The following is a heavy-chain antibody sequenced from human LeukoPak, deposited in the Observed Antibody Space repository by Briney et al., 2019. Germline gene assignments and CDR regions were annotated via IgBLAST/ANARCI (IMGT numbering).Heavy chain of an antibody. J-gene: IGHJ4*02. CDR3: VRRYYYDGTGPYFDY. CDR2: IYPGDSDA. D-gene: IGHD3-22*01. V-gene: IGHV5-51*01. Sequence: GESLKISCKGSGYNLATHWIAWVRHMPGKGLESMGIIYPGDSDARYNPSFQGQVTISVDKRISTAYMQWNSLEASDTAMYYCVRRYYYDGTGPYFDYWGQGTLVTVSS. CDR1: GYNLATHW.